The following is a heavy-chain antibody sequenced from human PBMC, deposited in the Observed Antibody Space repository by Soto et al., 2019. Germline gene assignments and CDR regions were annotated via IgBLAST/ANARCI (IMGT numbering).Heavy chain of an antibody. V-gene: IGHV3-74*01. CDR1: GFTFSSYW. Sequence: EVQLMESGGGLVQPGGSLRLSCAASGFTFSSYWMLWFRQAPGKGLVWVSRVNGDGSYTRYADSAKGRFTISRDNAKNTLYLQMNSLRDEDTAVYYCARERGPYYTDYWGQGTLVTVSS. J-gene: IGHJ4*02. D-gene: IGHD1-26*01. CDR3: ARERGPYYTDY. CDR2: VNGDGSYT.